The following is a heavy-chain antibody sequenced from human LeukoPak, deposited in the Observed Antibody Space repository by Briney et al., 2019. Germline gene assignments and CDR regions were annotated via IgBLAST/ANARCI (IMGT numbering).Heavy chain of an antibody. CDR2: ITWNSDNI. Sequence: PGGSLRLSCAASGLTFDDYAMHWVRQAPGKGLEWVSVITWNSDNIEYAGSVKGRFTTSRDNAKNSLYLQMNSLRAEDMALYYCAKGGGGRLIYYYYMDVWGKGTTVTVSS. J-gene: IGHJ6*03. V-gene: IGHV3-9*03. CDR3: AKGGGGRLIYYYYMDV. CDR1: GLTFDDYA. D-gene: IGHD3-16*01.